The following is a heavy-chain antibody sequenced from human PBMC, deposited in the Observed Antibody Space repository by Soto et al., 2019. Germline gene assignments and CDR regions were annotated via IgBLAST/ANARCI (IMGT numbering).Heavy chain of an antibody. CDR3: ARDLGWWPWDY. J-gene: IGHJ4*02. CDR2: INAGNGNT. D-gene: IGHD2-15*01. CDR1: GYTFTSYA. V-gene: IGHV1-3*01. Sequence: QVPLVQSGAEVKKPGTSVKVSCKASGYTFTSYAMHWVRQAPGQRLEWMGWINAGNGNTKYSQKFQGRVTITRDTSASTAYMELSSLRSEDTAVYYCARDLGWWPWDYWGQGTLVTVSS.